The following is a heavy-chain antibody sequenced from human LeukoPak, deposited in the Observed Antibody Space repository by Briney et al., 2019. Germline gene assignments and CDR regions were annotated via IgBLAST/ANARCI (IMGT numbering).Heavy chain of an antibody. J-gene: IGHJ4*02. CDR2: ISHDGSNK. Sequence: GRSLRLSCAASGFTFSGYGMHWVRQAPGKGLECVALISHDGSNKNYADSVKGRFTISRDNSKNPLYLQMDSLRAEDTAVYYCARDWARGDSYYVDYWGQGTLVTVSS. CDR3: ARDWARGDSYYVDY. V-gene: IGHV3-30*03. D-gene: IGHD2-21*02. CDR1: GFTFSGYG.